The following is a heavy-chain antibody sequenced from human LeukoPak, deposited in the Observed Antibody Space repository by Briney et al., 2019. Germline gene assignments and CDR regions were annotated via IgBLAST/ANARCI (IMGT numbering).Heavy chain of an antibody. CDR3: ARVQIVGATSRNLDAFDI. CDR2: INPNSGGT. Sequence: ASVKVSCKASGYTFTGYYMHWVRQAPGQGLEWMGWINPNSGGTNYAQKSQGWVTMTRDTSVSTAYMELSRLRSDDTAVYYCARVQIVGATSRNLDAFDIWGQGTMVTVSS. CDR1: GYTFTGYY. D-gene: IGHD1-26*01. J-gene: IGHJ3*02. V-gene: IGHV1-2*04.